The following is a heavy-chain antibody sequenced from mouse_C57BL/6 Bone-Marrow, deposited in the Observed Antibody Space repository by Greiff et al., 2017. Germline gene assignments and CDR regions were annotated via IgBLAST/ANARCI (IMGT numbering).Heavy chain of an antibody. CDR2: ISSGGDYI. CDR1: GFTFSSYA. Sequence: EVQLLESGDGLVKPGGSLKLSCAASGFTFSSYAMSWVRQTPEQRLEWVAYISSGGDYIYYADTVKGRFTISRDNARNTLYLQMSSLKSEDSAMYYCTKDPCAYWGQGTVVTVSA. V-gene: IGHV5-9-1*02. J-gene: IGHJ3*01. CDR3: TKDPCAY.